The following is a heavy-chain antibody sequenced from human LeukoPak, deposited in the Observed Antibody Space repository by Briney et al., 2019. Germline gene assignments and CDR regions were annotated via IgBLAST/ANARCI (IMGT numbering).Heavy chain of an antibody. CDR2: IYYSGST. CDR1: GGSISSYY. J-gene: IGHJ4*02. CDR3: ASYDSSGYYKGYFDY. V-gene: IGHV4-59*08. D-gene: IGHD3-22*01. Sequence: SETLSLTCTVSGGSISSYYWSWIRQPPGKGLEWIGYIYYSGSTNYNPSLKSRVTISVDTSKNQFSLKLSSVTAADTAVYYCASYDSSGYYKGYFDYWGQGTLVTVSS.